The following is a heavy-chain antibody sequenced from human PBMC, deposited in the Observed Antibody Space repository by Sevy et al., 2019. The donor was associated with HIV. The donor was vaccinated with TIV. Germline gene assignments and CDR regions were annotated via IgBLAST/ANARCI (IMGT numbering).Heavy chain of an antibody. V-gene: IGHV4-31*03. CDR1: GGSISSGGYY. CDR2: IYYSGST. Sequence: SETLSLTCTVSGGSISSGGYYWSWIRQHPGKGLEWIGYIYYSGSTYYNPSLKSRVTISVDTSKNQFSLKLSSVTAADTAVYYCARVGDYGDYVRGEDKAAFDIWGQGTMVTVSS. CDR3: ARVGDYGDYVRGEDKAAFDI. J-gene: IGHJ3*02. D-gene: IGHD4-17*01.